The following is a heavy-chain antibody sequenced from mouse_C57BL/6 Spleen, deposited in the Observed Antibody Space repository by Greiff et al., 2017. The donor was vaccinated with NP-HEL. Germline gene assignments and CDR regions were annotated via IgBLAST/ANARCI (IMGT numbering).Heavy chain of an antibody. D-gene: IGHD2-5*01. CDR1: GYTFTDYN. CDR2: INPNNGGT. J-gene: IGHJ4*01. CDR3: ASNSNYVNYYAMDY. V-gene: IGHV1-18*01. Sequence: EVQLQQSGPELVKPGASVKIPCKASGYTFTDYNMDWVKQSHGKSLEWIGDINPNNGGTIYNQKFKGKATLTVDKSSSTAYMELRSLTSEDTAVYYCASNSNYVNYYAMDYWGQGTSVTVSS.